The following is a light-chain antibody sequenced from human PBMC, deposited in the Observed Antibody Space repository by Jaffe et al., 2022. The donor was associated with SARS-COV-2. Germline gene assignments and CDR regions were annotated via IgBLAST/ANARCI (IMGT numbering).Light chain of an antibody. J-gene: IGLJ2*01. CDR2: EVN. CDR3: CSYAGSGTLGV. V-gene: IGLV2-23*02. Sequence: QSALTQPASVSGSPGQSITISCSGTSNDVGAYNFVSWYQQHPGKAPNLIIYEVNRRPSGVSYRFSGSKSANTASLTISGLQAEDEADYYCCSYAGSGTLGVFGGGTKLTVL. CDR1: SNDVGAYNF.